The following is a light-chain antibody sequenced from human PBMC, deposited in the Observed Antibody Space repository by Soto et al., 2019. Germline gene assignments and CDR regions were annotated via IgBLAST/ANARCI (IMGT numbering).Light chain of an antibody. Sequence: EFVLTQSPVTLSFSPGERTTLSCRASQTVRNNYLAWYQQKPGQAPRVLIYDASTRATGIPDRLSGSGSGTDFTLTISRLEPEDSPVYYCQQYGSSVTFGQGTKVDIK. CDR1: QTVRNNY. V-gene: IGKV3-20*01. CDR2: DAS. J-gene: IGKJ1*01. CDR3: QQYGSSVT.